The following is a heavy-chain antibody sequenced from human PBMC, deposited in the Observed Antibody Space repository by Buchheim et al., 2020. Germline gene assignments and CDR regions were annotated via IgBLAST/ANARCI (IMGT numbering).Heavy chain of an antibody. CDR2: ITASGDST. CDR3: AKDTVVPTISDY. V-gene: IGHV3-23*01. Sequence: EVQLLEPGGGLVQPGGSLRLSCAASGFTFSSYAMSWVRQAPGKGLEWVSGITASGDSTYYADSVRGRFTISRDRSKNTLYLQMNSLRAEDTAVYYCAKDTVVPTISDYWGQGTL. D-gene: IGHD5-12*01. J-gene: IGHJ4*02. CDR1: GFTFSSYA.